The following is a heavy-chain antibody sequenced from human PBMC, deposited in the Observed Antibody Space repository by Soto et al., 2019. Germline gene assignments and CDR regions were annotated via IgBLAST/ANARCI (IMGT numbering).Heavy chain of an antibody. J-gene: IGHJ6*02. CDR2: IWYDGSNK. Sequence: QVQLVESGGGVVQPGRSLRLSCAASGFTFSSYGMHWVRQAPGKGLEWVAVIWYDGSNKYYADSVKGRFTISRDNSKNTLYLQMNSLRAEDTAVYYCAREKVGWYCSGGSCRRRGSYYYYGMDVWGQGTTVTVSS. CDR3: AREKVGWYCSGGSCRRRGSYYYYGMDV. D-gene: IGHD2-15*01. CDR1: GFTFSSYG. V-gene: IGHV3-33*01.